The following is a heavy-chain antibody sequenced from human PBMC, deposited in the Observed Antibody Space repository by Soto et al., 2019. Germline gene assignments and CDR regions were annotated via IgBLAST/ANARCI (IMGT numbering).Heavy chain of an antibody. CDR3: ARRRWSSLVY. V-gene: IGHV6-1*01. J-gene: IGHJ4*02. CDR2: TYYRSKWYN. Sequence: SQTLSLTCAVSGDSVSSNNIAWNWLRQSPWRGLEWLGRTYYRSKWYNEYAVSVRSRITINLDTSKNQFSLQLNSVTPEDTAVYYCARRRWSSLVYWYKGALLSVFS. D-gene: IGHD2-15*01. CDR1: GDSVSSNNIA.